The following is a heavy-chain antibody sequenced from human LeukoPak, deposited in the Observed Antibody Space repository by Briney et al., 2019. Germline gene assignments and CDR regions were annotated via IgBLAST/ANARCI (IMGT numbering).Heavy chain of an antibody. CDR3: ARIHRYCSGGACYVLDN. Sequence: PSETLSLTCVVSGGSVSGYYWGWIRQPPGRGLEWIGYVYYSGSTNYNPSFKSRITISVDTSRNQFSLQLSSVTAADTAVYYCARIHRYCSGGACYVLDNWGQGTLVAFSS. CDR2: VYYSGST. V-gene: IGHV4-59*02. J-gene: IGHJ4*02. D-gene: IGHD2-15*01. CDR1: GGSVSGYY.